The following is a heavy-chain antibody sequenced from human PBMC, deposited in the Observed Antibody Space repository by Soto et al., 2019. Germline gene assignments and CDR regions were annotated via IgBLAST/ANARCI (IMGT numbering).Heavy chain of an antibody. CDR1: GFTFNNYG. J-gene: IGHJ4*02. D-gene: IGHD3-22*01. CDR3: AKDGPDYYDSSGYSDY. CDR2: ISYDGGYE. V-gene: IGHV3-30*18. Sequence: GGSLRLSCAASGFTFNNYGMHWVRQAPGKGLEWVAGISYDGGYENYADSVKGRFTISRDNSKNTLYLQMNALRAEDTAVYYCAKDGPDYYDSSGYSDYWGQGTLVTVSS.